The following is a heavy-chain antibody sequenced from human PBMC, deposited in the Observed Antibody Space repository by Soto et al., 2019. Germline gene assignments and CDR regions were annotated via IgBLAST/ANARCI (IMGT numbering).Heavy chain of an antibody. Sequence: GGSLRLSCAASGFTFSTYAMDWVRQAPGKGLEWVAVISSDGNNKNYADSVKGRFTISRDNPKSTLYLQMNSLRPEDTAEYYCARVGSGTFYHGSPGDAFHFWGQGTMVTVSS. CDR2: ISSDGNNK. CDR3: ARVGSGTFYHGSPGDAFHF. CDR1: GFTFSTYA. J-gene: IGHJ3*01. V-gene: IGHV3-30-3*01. D-gene: IGHD1-26*01.